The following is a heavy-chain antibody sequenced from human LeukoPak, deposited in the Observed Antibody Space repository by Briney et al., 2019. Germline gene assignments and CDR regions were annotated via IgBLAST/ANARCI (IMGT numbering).Heavy chain of an antibody. CDR2: IKREGSGT. Sequence: PGASLTLSCAASGFSFSYFWMHWVRQAPGKGLVWVPRIKREGSGTSYADSVKGRFTISRDNAKNTLSLQMNSLRAEDTAVYYCTRELEYRGSPDDAFDIWGQGTMVTVSS. CDR3: TRELEYRGSPDDAFDI. J-gene: IGHJ3*02. D-gene: IGHD1-26*01. V-gene: IGHV3-74*01. CDR1: GFSFSYFW.